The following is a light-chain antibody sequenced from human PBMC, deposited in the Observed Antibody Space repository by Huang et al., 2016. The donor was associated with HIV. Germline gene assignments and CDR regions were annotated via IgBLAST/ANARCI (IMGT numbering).Light chain of an antibody. Sequence: EIVMTQSQATLAVSPGERATLACRASQGVSNNIAWYQQKPGQTPRLLIHGASTRATGIADKFSGRVSGTDFTLTITSLQPEDSAVYYCQHYNNWPPWTFGPGTQVEI. J-gene: IGKJ1*01. CDR2: GAS. CDR3: QHYNNWPPWT. CDR1: QGVSNN. V-gene: IGKV3D-15*01.